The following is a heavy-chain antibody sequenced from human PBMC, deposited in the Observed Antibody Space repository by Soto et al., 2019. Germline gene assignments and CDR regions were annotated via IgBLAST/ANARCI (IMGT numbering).Heavy chain of an antibody. CDR2: IWYDGSNK. CDR1: GFTFSAYG. CDR3: ARETGAPLYGMDV. D-gene: IGHD7-27*01. J-gene: IGHJ6*02. Sequence: QVQLVESGGGVVQPGRSLRLSCAASGFTFSAYGRHWVRQAPGKGLEWVAVIWYDGSNKYYVDSVKGRFTISRDDSKNTLYLQMNSLRAEDTAVYYCARETGAPLYGMDVWVQGTTVTVSS. V-gene: IGHV3-33*01.